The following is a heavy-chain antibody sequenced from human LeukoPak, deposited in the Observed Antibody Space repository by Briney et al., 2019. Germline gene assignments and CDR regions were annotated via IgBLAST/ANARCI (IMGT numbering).Heavy chain of an antibody. V-gene: IGHV4-31*03. Sequence: PSETLSLTCTVSGVSITSGGYYWSWIRQHPGRGLEWIGYVYYSGSTYYTPSLKSRVTISIDTSKNQFSLKLSSVTAADTAVYYCARDSPLGLEGITWGQGTRVTVSS. D-gene: IGHD3-10*01. CDR3: ARDSPLGLEGIT. J-gene: IGHJ5*02. CDR2: VYYSGST. CDR1: GVSITSGGYY.